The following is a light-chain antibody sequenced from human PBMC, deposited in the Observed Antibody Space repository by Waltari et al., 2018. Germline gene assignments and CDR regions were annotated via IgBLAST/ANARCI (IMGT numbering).Light chain of an antibody. V-gene: IGKV1-39*01. J-gene: IGKJ1*01. CDR2: DAS. Sequence: DIRMTQSPSSLSASVGDRVTITCRTSQIISSRLNWYQHKPGKAPRLLIFDASNLQSGVPLRFSGFRSGTEFTLTIDSLQPEDFATYYCQQSYDSWTFGQGTKVE. CDR3: QQSYDSWT. CDR1: QIISSR.